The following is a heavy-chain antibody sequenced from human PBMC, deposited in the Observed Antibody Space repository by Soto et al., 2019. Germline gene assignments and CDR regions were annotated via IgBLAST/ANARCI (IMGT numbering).Heavy chain of an antibody. D-gene: IGHD6-19*01. CDR1: GSAITRYY. J-gene: IGHJ6*02. V-gene: IGHV1-46*01. Sequence: QVDLVQSGAEVKKPGASVTISCKSSGSAITRYYLHWVRQATGRGLEWMGIINPGGGSASYAKKFQDRDASDEVPSTRTVYMDLSPLRTEDTAFYYCATDTSGRSLNGLDVWGQGTNVNV. CDR3: ATDTSGRSLNGLDV. CDR2: INPGGGSA.